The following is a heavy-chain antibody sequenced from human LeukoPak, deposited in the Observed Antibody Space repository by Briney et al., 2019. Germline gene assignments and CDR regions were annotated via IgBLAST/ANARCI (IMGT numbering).Heavy chain of an antibody. Sequence: GESLKISCKGSGDTFTNFWLGWVRQMPGKGLECMGIIYPSDSDTRYSPSFQGQVTISADKSINTAYLQWTSLKASDTAMYYCARLTGSGDFDSWGQGTLVTVSS. CDR3: ARLTGSGDFDS. J-gene: IGHJ4*02. D-gene: IGHD1-20*01. V-gene: IGHV5-51*01. CDR2: IYPSDSDT. CDR1: GDTFTNFW.